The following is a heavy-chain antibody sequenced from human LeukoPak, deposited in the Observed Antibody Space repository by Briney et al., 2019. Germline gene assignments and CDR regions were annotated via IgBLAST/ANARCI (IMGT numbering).Heavy chain of an antibody. CDR1: GFTFSSYA. J-gene: IGHJ4*02. Sequence: GGSLRLSCAASGFTFSSYAMSWVRQAPGKGLEWVSAISGSGGSTYYADSVKGRFTLSRDNSKNTLYLQVNSLRAEDTAVYYCAKDHYYGSGSYWFDYWGQGTLVTVSS. CDR3: AKDHYYGSGSYWFDY. CDR2: ISGSGGST. D-gene: IGHD3-10*01. V-gene: IGHV3-23*01.